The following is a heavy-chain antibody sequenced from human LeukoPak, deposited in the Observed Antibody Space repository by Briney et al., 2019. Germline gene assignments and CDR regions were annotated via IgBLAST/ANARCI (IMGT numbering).Heavy chain of an antibody. V-gene: IGHV5-51*01. Sequence: GESLKISCKGSGYSFTSYWIGWVRQMPGKGLEWMGIIYPGDSDTRYSPSFQGQVTISADKSISTAYLQWSGLKASDTAMYYCARHPNYYDSSGYYYAPVDYWGQGTLVTVSS. CDR1: GYSFTSYW. CDR3: ARHPNYYDSSGYYYAPVDY. D-gene: IGHD3-22*01. CDR2: IYPGDSDT. J-gene: IGHJ4*02.